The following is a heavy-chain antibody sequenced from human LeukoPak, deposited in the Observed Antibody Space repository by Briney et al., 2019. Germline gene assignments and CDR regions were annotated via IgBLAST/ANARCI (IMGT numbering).Heavy chain of an antibody. CDR3: VRRDYSGSYPFDS. J-gene: IGHJ4*02. CDR2: ISSTSSPI. Sequence: PGGSLRLSCTVSGFTFSSYWMSWFRQAPGKGLEWVSYISSTSSPIYYADSVKGRFTISRDNAKNSLSLQMNSLRAEDTAVYYCVRRDYSGSYPFDSWGQGTLVIVSS. CDR1: GFTFSSYW. V-gene: IGHV3-48*04. D-gene: IGHD1-26*01.